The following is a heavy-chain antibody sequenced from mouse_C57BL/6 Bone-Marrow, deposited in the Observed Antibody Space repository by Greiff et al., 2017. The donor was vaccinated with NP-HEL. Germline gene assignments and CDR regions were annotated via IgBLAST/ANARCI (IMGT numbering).Heavy chain of an antibody. CDR2: IDPSDSYT. CDR1: GYTFTSYW. CDR3: AREPLYYYGSSLYYFDY. D-gene: IGHD1-1*01. V-gene: IGHV1-69*01. Sequence: QVQLQQPGAELVMPGASVKLSCKASGYTFTSYWMHWVKQRPGQGLEWIGEIDPSDSYTNYNQKFKGKSTLTVDKSSSTAYMQLSSLTSEDSAVYYCAREPLYYYGSSLYYFDYWGQGTTLTVSS. J-gene: IGHJ2*01.